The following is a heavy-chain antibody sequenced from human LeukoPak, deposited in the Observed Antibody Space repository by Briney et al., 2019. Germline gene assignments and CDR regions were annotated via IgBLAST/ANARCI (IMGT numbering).Heavy chain of an antibody. D-gene: IGHD3-9*01. CDR2: INWNGGST. CDR1: GFTFDDYG. J-gene: IGHJ4*02. CDR3: AREGSLRYFDWLSPYYFDY. Sequence: GGSLRLSCAASGFTFDDYGMSWVRQAPGKGLEWVSGINWNGGSTGYADSVKGRFTISRDNAKNSLYLQMNSLRAEDTALYYCAREGSLRYFDWLSPYYFDYWGQGTLVTVSS. V-gene: IGHV3-20*04.